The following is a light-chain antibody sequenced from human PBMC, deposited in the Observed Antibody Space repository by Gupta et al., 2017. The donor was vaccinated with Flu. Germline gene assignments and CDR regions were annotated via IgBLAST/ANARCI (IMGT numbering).Light chain of an antibody. Sequence: IYCKSSHSLLHSNVYNYLDWYLQKPGQSPQLLIYVGSNRASGVPDRFSGSGSGTDFTLKISRVEADDFGVYYCMQARQTPYPFGQGTRLEIK. V-gene: IGKV2-28*01. CDR1: HSLLHSNVYNY. J-gene: IGKJ5*01. CDR3: MQARQTPYP. CDR2: VGS.